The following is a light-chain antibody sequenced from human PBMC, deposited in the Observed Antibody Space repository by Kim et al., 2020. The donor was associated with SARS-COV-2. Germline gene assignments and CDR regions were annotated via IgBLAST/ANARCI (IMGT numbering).Light chain of an antibody. Sequence: GQRVTVSCSGSSSNSGSNYVYWYQQLPGTAPKLLIYRNNQRPSGVPERFSGSKSGTSASLAISGLRSEDEADYYCAAWDDSLSGWVFGGGTQLTVL. CDR3: AAWDDSLSGWV. V-gene: IGLV1-47*01. J-gene: IGLJ3*02. CDR2: RNN. CDR1: SSNSGSNY.